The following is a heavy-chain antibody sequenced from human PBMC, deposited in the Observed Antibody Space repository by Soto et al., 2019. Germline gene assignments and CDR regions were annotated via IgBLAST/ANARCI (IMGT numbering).Heavy chain of an antibody. J-gene: IGHJ4*02. CDR2: INAGNGNT. D-gene: IGHD6-19*01. Sequence: ASVKVSCKASGYTFTSYTMHWVRQAPGQRLEWMGWINAGNGNTKYSQKFQDRVTITRDTSATTAYMELSSLRSEDTAVYYCAVIAVAGSSGAHFDYWGPGTLVTVSS. CDR1: GYTFTSYT. V-gene: IGHV1-3*01. CDR3: AVIAVAGSSGAHFDY.